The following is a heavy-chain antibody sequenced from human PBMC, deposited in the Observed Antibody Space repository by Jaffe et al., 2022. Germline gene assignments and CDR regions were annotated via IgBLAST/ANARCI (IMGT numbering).Heavy chain of an antibody. CDR2: IYWNDDK. J-gene: IGHJ6*03. CDR1: GFSLSTSGVG. V-gene: IGHV2-5*01. CDR3: AHRLGEYYYGSGSYYRNPKDYYYYMDV. D-gene: IGHD3-10*01. Sequence: QITLKESGPTLVKPTQTLTLTCTFSGFSLSTSGVGVGWIRQPPGKALEWLALIYWNDDKRYSPSLKSRLTITKDTSKNQVVLTMTNMDPVDTATYYCAHRLGEYYYGSGSYYRNPKDYYYYMDVWGKGTTVTVSS.